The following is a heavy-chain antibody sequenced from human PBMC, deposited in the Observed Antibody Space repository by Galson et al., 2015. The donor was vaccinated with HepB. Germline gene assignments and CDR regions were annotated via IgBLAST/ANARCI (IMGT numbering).Heavy chain of an antibody. J-gene: IGHJ4*02. V-gene: IGHV3-9*01. Sequence: SLRLSCAASGFTFDDYAMHWVRQPPGKGLEWVSGISWNVGSRAYADSVKGRFTISRDNARKTLYLQMNSLRPEDTAFYYCVKDIHLTMTTVTTALDYWGQGTLVTVSS. CDR1: GFTFDDYA. CDR2: ISWNVGSR. CDR3: VKDIHLTMTTVTTALDY. D-gene: IGHD4-17*01.